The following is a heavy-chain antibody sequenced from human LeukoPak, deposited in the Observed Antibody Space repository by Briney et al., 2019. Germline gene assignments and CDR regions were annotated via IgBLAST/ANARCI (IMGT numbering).Heavy chain of an antibody. Sequence: SETLSLTCTVSGGSISSYYWSWIRQPPGRGLEWIGYIYYSGCTNYNPSLKSRVTISVDTSKNQFSLKLSPATAADTAVYYCARLHDGYRYGADYWGQGTLVTAS. CDR2: IYYSGCT. D-gene: IGHD5-18*01. V-gene: IGHV4-59*08. CDR1: GGSISSYY. J-gene: IGHJ4*02. CDR3: ARLHDGYRYGADY.